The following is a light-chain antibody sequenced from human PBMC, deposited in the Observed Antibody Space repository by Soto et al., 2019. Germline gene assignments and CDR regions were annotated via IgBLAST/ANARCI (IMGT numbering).Light chain of an antibody. CDR1: QGISSY. J-gene: IGKJ3*01. Sequence: DIQLTQSPSFLSASVGDRVTITCRASQGISSYLAWYQQKPGKAPTLLIYAASTLQSGVPSRFSGSGSGTEFTLTISSLQPEDFATYYCQQLNSYPRFTFGPGTKVDIK. V-gene: IGKV1-9*01. CDR3: QQLNSYPRFT. CDR2: AAS.